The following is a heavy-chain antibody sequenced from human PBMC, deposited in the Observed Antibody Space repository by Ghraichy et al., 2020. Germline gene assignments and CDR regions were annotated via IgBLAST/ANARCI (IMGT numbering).Heavy chain of an antibody. CDR1: GLTVFTNY. D-gene: IGHD1-26*01. CDR3: ARASFGDTYYGHYYGMDV. J-gene: IGHJ6*02. CDR2: IYNTGTT. V-gene: IGHV3-53*04. Sequence: LSLTCAASGLTVFTNYMTWVRQAPGKGLEWVSIIYNTGTTHYADSVRGRFTISRHHSENALYLQMNSLRPEDPAIYFCARASFGDTYYGHYYGMDVWGQGTTVTVSS.